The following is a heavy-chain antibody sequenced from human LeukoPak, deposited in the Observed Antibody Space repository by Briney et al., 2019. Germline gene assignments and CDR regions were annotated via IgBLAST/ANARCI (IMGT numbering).Heavy chain of an antibody. V-gene: IGHV1-18*01. D-gene: IGHD7-27*01. Sequence: ASVKVSYKASGYTFTSYGISWVRQAPGQGLEGMGWISAYNGNTNYAQKLQGRVTMTTDTSTSTAYMELRSLRSDDTAVYYCARLPWGYYYYYYGMDVWGQGTTVTVSS. CDR2: ISAYNGNT. CDR1: GYTFTSYG. J-gene: IGHJ6*02. CDR3: ARLPWGYYYYYYGMDV.